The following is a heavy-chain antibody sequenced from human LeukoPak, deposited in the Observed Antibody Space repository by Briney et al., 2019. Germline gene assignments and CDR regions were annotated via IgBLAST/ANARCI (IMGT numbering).Heavy chain of an antibody. J-gene: IGHJ4*02. CDR1: GFTFSSYD. Sequence: GGSLRLSCAASGFTFSSYDMSWVRQAPGKGLEWVSAISGSGGSTYYADSVKGRFTISRDNSKNTLYLQMNSLRAEDTAVYYCAKSPGGYSSGWPFDYWGQGTLVTVSS. CDR2: ISGSGGST. CDR3: AKSPGGYSSGWPFDY. D-gene: IGHD6-19*01. V-gene: IGHV3-23*01.